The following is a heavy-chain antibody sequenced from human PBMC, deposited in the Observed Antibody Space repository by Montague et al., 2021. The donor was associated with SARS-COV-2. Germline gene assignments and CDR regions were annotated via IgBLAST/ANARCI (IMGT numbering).Heavy chain of an antibody. J-gene: IGHJ5*02. Sequence: SETLSLTCTVSGGSIRTSSYYWSWIRQPPGKGLEWIGYIYYGGSTNYSPSFKSRVIMSVDTSNNQFSLRLTSVTAADTAVYYCARLRRPDGYSYWFGPWGQGTLVTVSS. D-gene: IGHD5-24*01. CDR3: ARLRRPDGYSYWFGP. V-gene: IGHV4-61*05. CDR2: IYYGGST. CDR1: GGSIRTSSYY.